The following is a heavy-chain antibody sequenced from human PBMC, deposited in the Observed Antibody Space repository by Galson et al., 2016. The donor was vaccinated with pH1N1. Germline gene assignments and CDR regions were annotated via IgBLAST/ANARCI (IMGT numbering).Heavy chain of an antibody. CDR2: IIGMFAKT. Sequence: SVKVSCKASGGTFSSFRISWVRQAPGQGLEWMGGIIGMFAKTNYAQKFQGRVTITADELTSTAYMDLSSLTSEDTAVYYCARSPGYMVTSLDNWGHGTLVTVSS. J-gene: IGHJ4*01. CDR3: ARSPGYMVTSLDN. D-gene: IGHD2-21*02. V-gene: IGHV1-69*13. CDR1: GGTFSSFR.